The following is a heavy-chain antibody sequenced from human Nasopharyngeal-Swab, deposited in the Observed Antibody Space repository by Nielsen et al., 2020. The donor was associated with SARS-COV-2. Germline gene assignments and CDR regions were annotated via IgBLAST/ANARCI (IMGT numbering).Heavy chain of an antibody. D-gene: IGHD2-15*01. V-gene: IGHV4-34*01. CDR1: GGSFGGYY. Sequence: SETLSLTCAVYGGSFGGYYWSWIRQPPGKGLEWIGEINQSGSTNYNPSLKSRVTISVDTSKNQFSLKLSSVTAADTAVYYCARGRRDFVVALGAQFDYWGQGTLVTVSS. J-gene: IGHJ4*02. CDR3: ARGRRDFVVALGAQFDY. CDR2: INQSGST.